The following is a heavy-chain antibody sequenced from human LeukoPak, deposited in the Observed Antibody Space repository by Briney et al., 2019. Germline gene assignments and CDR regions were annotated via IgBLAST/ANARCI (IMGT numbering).Heavy chain of an antibody. CDR1: GFTFSSHG. CDR2: ISGSGDYT. CDR3: TTDIIVVVPAAMGPTYYYMDV. J-gene: IGHJ6*03. V-gene: IGHV3-23*01. D-gene: IGHD2-2*01. Sequence: GGSLRLSCAASGFTFSSHGMSWVRQAPGKGLEWVSTISGSGDYTYYADSVKGRFTISRDNSKNTLYLQMNSLKTEDTAVYYCTTDIIVVVPAAMGPTYYYMDVWGKGTTVTISS.